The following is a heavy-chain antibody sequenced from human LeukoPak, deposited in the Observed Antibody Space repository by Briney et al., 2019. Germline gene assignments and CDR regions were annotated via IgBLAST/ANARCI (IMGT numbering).Heavy chain of an antibody. V-gene: IGHV4-39*01. CDR2: IYHSGST. CDR3: ATTTLTIGYYYYYMDV. CDR1: GGSISTSSYY. J-gene: IGHJ6*03. Sequence: SETLSLTCALSGGSISTSSYYWGWIRQPPGEGLEWIGSIYHSGSTYYNPSLKSRVTISVDTSKNQFSLKLNSVTAADTAVYYCATTTLTIGYYYYYMDVWDRGTTVTVSS. D-gene: IGHD4-17*01.